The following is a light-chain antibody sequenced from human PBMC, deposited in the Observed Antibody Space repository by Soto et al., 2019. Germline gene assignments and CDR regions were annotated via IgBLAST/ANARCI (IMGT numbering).Light chain of an antibody. CDR2: WAS. J-gene: IGKJ1*01. Sequence: DIVMTQSPDSLVVSLGERATINCKSSQSVLYSSNNKNYLAWYQQKPGQPPKLLIYWASTRESGVPDRFSGSGSGTDFTLTISSLQAEDVAVYYCQQYYSTPQAFGQGTKVEI. V-gene: IGKV4-1*01. CDR1: QSVLYSSNNKNY. CDR3: QQYYSTPQA.